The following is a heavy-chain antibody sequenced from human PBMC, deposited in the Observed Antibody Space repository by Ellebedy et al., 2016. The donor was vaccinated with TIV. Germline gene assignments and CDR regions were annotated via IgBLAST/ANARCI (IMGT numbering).Heavy chain of an antibody. CDR1: GGSFSGYY. CDR3: ARSPTGTKGY. V-gene: IGHV4-34*01. CDR2: INHSGST. D-gene: IGHD1-7*01. J-gene: IGHJ4*02. Sequence: SETLSLXXAVYGGSFSGYYWSWIRQPPGKGLEWIGEINHSGSTNYNPSLKSRVTISVDTSKNQFSLKLSSVTAADTAVYYCARSPTGTKGYWGQGTLVTVSS.